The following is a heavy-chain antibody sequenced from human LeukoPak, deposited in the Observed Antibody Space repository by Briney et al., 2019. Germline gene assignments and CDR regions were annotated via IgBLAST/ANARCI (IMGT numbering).Heavy chain of an antibody. V-gene: IGHV3-30*02. J-gene: IGHJ4*02. Sequence: GGSLRLSCAGSGFSFSSYGMHWVRQAPGKGLECMAFIRSDGSNKYYADSVKGRFTISRDNSKNTLYLQMNSLRAEDTAVYCCAKYYGDYDYFDYWGQGTLVTVSS. CDR1: GFSFSSYG. CDR3: AKYYGDYDYFDY. CDR2: IRSDGSNK. D-gene: IGHD4-17*01.